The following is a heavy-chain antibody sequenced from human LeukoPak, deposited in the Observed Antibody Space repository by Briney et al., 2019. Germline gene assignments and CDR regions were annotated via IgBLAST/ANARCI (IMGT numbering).Heavy chain of an antibody. CDR2: INPNSGGT. CDR1: GYTFTGYY. CDR3: AGQWLVLGAFDI. D-gene: IGHD6-19*01. V-gene: IGHV1-2*02. J-gene: IGHJ3*02. Sequence: ASVKVSCKASGYTFTGYYMHWVRQAPGQGLEWMGWINPNSGGTNYAQKLQGRVTMTTDTSTSTAYMELRSLRSDDTAVYYCAGQWLVLGAFDIWGQGTMVTVSS.